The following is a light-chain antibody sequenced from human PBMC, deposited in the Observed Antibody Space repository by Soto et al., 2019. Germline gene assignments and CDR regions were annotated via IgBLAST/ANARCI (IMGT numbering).Light chain of an antibody. CDR2: EGS. J-gene: IGLJ1*01. CDR3: SSYSISDTPDV. Sequence: QSALTQPASVSGSPGQSITISCTGTSSDVGSYNLVSWYQQHPGKAPKLMIYEGSKRPSGVSNRFSGSKSGNTASLTISGLQAEDEADYYCSSYSISDTPDVFGGGTKVTVL. V-gene: IGLV2-14*02. CDR1: SSDVGSYNL.